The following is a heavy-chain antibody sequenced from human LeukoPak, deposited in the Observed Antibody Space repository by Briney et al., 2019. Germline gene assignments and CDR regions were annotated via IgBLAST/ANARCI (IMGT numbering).Heavy chain of an antibody. J-gene: IGHJ4*02. CDR2: ISSKANSYAT. D-gene: IGHD3-10*01. V-gene: IGHV3-73*01. Sequence: PGGSLRVSCAASGFTFSSSAMHWVRQASGKGVEWVGRISSKANSYATAYAASVKGRFTISRDDSKNTAYLQMNRLKTEDTAVYYCTKAAVVRMVRGVIIGDYFDYWGQGTLVTVSS. CDR1: GFTFSSSA. CDR3: TKAAVVRMVRGVIIGDYFDY.